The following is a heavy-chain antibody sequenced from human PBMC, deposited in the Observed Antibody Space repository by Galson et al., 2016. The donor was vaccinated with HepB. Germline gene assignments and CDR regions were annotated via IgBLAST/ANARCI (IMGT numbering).Heavy chain of an antibody. V-gene: IGHV2-70*01. CDR3: ARISYASSHYGYYFDY. CDR2: IDWDDGK. D-gene: IGHD4-11*01. J-gene: IGHJ4*02. CDR1: GFSLRTSGMS. Sequence: PALVKPTQTLTLTCTFSGFSLRTSGMSVTWIRQPPGKALEWLALIDWDDGKYYSTSLKTRLTISEDTSKNQVVLTMTNMDPVDTATYYCARISYASSHYGYYFDYWGQGTLVTVSS.